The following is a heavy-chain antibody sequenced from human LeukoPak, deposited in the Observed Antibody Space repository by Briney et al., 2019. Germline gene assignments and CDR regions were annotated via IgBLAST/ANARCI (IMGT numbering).Heavy chain of an antibody. V-gene: IGHV4-59*01. J-gene: IGHJ4*02. Sequence: SETLSLTCIVSGGSISGYYWSWIRQPPGKGLEWIGYIYYSGSTNYNPSLKSRVTISVDTSKNQFSLKLSSVTAADTAVYYCARGSGWYDYWGQGTLVTVSS. CDR3: ARGSGWYDY. CDR1: GGSISGYY. CDR2: IYYSGST. D-gene: IGHD6-19*01.